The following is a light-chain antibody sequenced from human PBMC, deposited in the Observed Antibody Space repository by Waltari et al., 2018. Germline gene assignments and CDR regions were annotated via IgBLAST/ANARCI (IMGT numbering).Light chain of an antibody. Sequence: IQLTPSPSSLSASVVYIFSFTCRSSQDIKNDLGWFQQKPGTAPKLLISAASRLQTGVPSRFSGSGSGTDFTLTISSLQPEDFATYYCLQDYNYPFTFGPGTTVNIK. CDR1: QDIKND. CDR2: AAS. J-gene: IGKJ3*01. CDR3: LQDYNYPFT. V-gene: IGKV1-6*01.